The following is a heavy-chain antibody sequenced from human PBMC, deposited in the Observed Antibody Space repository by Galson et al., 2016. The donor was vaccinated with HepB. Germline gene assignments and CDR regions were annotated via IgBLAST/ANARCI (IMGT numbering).Heavy chain of an antibody. CDR1: GFTFSTYW. CDR3: VRKSTTGSGDSFQM. Sequence: LRLSCAASGFTFSTYWMHWVRQAPGKGLVWVSRINSDGSSTTYADSVKGRFTVSRDNAKNTLYLQINSLRAEDTAVYYCVRKSTTGSGDSFQMWGQGTRLTVSS. D-gene: IGHD1-14*01. V-gene: IGHV3-74*01. J-gene: IGHJ4*02. CDR2: INSDGSST.